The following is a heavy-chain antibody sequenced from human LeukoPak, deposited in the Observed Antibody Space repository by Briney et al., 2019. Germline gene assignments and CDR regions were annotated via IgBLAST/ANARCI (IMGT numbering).Heavy chain of an antibody. D-gene: IGHD1-1*01. V-gene: IGHV3-30*02. CDR2: IRYDGSNK. CDR1: GFTFSSYG. J-gene: IGHJ6*03. CDR3: ARPCLEVRLLYYYCYMDV. Sequence: GGSLRLSCAASGFTFSSYGMHWVRQAPGKGLECVAFIRYDGSNKYYADSVKGRFTISRDNSKNTLYLQMNSLRAEDTAVYYCARPCLEVRLLYYYCYMDVWGKGTTLTVSS.